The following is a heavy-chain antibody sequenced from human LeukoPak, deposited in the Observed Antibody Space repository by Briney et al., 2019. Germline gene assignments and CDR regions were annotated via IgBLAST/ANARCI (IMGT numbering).Heavy chain of an antibody. V-gene: IGHV3-33*06. D-gene: IGHD6-13*01. CDR2: IWYDRSYI. J-gene: IGHJ4*02. CDR1: GFTFSYYG. Sequence: GGSLRLSCAASGFTFSYYGMHWVRQAPGKGLDWVAVIWYDRSYIYYADSVKGRFTISRDNSKNTMYLQMNSLRAEDTAVYYCAKIVQFTAATGTGLDYWGQGTLVTVSP. CDR3: AKIVQFTAATGTGLDY.